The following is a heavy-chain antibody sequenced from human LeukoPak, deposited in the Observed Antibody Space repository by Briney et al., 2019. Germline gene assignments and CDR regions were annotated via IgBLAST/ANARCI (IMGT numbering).Heavy chain of an antibody. D-gene: IGHD3-3*01. CDR2: IYTSGST. Sequence: SSETLSLTCAVYGGSFSGYYWSWIRQPAGKGLEWIGRIYTSGSTNYNPSLKSRVTMSVDTSKNQFSLKLSSVTAADTAVYYCARVFTYFDFWSGYDKYNWFDPWGQGTLVTVSS. V-gene: IGHV4-59*10. CDR3: ARVFTYFDFWSGYDKYNWFDP. CDR1: GGSFSGYY. J-gene: IGHJ5*02.